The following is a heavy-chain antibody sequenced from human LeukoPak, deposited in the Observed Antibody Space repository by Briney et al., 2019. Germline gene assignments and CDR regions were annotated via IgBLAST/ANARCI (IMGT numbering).Heavy chain of an antibody. CDR1: GFTFSSYA. Sequence: PGASLRLSCAASGFTFSSYAMSWVRQAPGKGLEWVSAISGSGGSTYYADSVKGRFTISRDNSKNTLYLQMNSLRAEDTAVYYCARDRRGGDYEGYFDYWGQGTLVTVSS. D-gene: IGHD4-17*01. CDR3: ARDRRGGDYEGYFDY. CDR2: ISGSGGST. J-gene: IGHJ4*02. V-gene: IGHV3-23*01.